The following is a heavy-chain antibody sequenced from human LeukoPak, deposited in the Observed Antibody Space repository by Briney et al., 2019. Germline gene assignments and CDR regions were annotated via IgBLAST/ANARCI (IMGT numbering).Heavy chain of an antibody. CDR2: ISAYNGNT. V-gene: IGHV1-18*01. Sequence: GASVKVSCKASGYTFTSYGISWVRRAPGQGLEWVGWISAYNGNTNYAQKLQGRVTMATDTSTSTAYMELRSLRSDDTAVYYCAREYYDFWSGYYSHYYYGMDVWGQGTTVTVSS. CDR1: GYTFTSYG. CDR3: AREYYDFWSGYYSHYYYGMDV. D-gene: IGHD3-3*01. J-gene: IGHJ6*02.